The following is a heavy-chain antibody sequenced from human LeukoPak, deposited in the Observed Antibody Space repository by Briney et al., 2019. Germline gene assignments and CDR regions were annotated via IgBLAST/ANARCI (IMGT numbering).Heavy chain of an antibody. CDR3: ARHGIYFNSTSCYDDWFDP. CDR2: IYYSGST. Sequence: SETLSLTCTVSGGSISSYYWSWIRQPPGKGLEWIGYIYYSGSTNYNPSLKSRVTISVDTSKNQFSLKLSSVTAADTAVYYCARHGIYFNSTSCYDDWFDPWGQGTLVTVSS. J-gene: IGHJ5*02. D-gene: IGHD2-2*01. V-gene: IGHV4-59*08. CDR1: GGSISSYY.